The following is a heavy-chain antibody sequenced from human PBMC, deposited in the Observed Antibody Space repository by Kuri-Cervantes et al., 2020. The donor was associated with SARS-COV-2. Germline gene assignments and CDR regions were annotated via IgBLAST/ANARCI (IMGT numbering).Heavy chain of an antibody. V-gene: IGHV4-34*01. CDR2: INHSGST. Sequence: SQTLSLTCAVYGGSFSGYYWSWIRQPPGKGLEWIGEINHSGSTNYNPSLKSRVTISVDTSKNQFSLKLSSVTAADTAVYYCARDTVDFDWLFHYWGQGTLVTVSS. CDR3: ARDTVDFDWLFHY. J-gene: IGHJ4*02. CDR1: GGSFSGYY. D-gene: IGHD3-9*01.